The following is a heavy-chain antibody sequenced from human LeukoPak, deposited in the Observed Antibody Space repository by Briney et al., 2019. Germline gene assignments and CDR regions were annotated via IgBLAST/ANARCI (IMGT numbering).Heavy chain of an antibody. CDR3: ASPLRDDAFDI. CDR2: IYSGGST. Sequence: GGSLRLSCAASGFTVSSNYMSWVRQAPGKGLEWVSVIYSGGSTYYADSVKGRFTISRDNSKNTLYLQMNSLRAEDTAVDYCASPLRDDAFDIWGQGAMVTVSS. V-gene: IGHV3-53*01. J-gene: IGHJ3*02. CDR1: GFTVSSNY.